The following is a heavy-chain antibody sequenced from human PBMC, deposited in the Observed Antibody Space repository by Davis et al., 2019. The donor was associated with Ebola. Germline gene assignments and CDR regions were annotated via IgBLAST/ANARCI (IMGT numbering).Heavy chain of an antibody. CDR1: RFNVSGNY. CDR2: IYRGGST. J-gene: IGHJ4*02. V-gene: IGHV3-53*01. Sequence: GGSLRLSCTASRFNVSGNYMSWVRQAPGKGLEWVAVIYRGGSTYYADSVKGRFTISRDNSKDTVQLQMNSLRAEDTAVYYCTRGRGGSSWELYWGQGTLVTVSS. CDR3: TRGRGGSSWELY. D-gene: IGHD6-13*01.